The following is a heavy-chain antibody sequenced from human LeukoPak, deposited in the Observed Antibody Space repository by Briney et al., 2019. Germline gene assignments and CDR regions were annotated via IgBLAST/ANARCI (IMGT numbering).Heavy chain of an antibody. D-gene: IGHD6-19*01. J-gene: IGHJ4*02. V-gene: IGHV1-2*02. Sequence: AXVKVSCKASGYTFSGYYIHWVRQAPGQGLEWMAWINPSNGDTNYAQKFKGRVTMTRDTSISTAYMELTRLISDDTALHYCARVGSSGWYVHPTLDYWGQGTLVTVSS. CDR1: GYTFSGYY. CDR3: ARVGSSGWYVHPTLDY. CDR2: INPSNGDT.